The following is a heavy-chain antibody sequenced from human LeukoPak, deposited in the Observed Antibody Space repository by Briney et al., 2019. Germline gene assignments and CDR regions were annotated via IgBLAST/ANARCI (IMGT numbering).Heavy chain of an antibody. V-gene: IGHV4-59*01. CDR1: GGSISSYY. CDR2: IYYSGST. CDR3: ARGRSAFYAEY. D-gene: IGHD3-22*01. J-gene: IGHJ4*02. Sequence: SSETLSLTCTVSGGSISSYYWSWIRQPPGKGLEWIGYIYYSGSTNYNPSLKSRVTISVDTSKNQFSLKLSSVTAEDTAVYSCARGRSAFYAEYWGQGTLVTVSS.